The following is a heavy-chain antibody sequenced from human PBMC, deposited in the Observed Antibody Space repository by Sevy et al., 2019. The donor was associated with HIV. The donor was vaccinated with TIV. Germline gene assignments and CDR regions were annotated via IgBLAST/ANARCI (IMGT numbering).Heavy chain of an antibody. CDR2: IYYKGTT. J-gene: IGHJ4*02. V-gene: IGHV4-4*02. CDR1: GASISGSFW. D-gene: IGHD6-25*01. CDR3: AAAAGTDMLGYYFES. Sequence: SETLSLTCAVSGASISGSFWWSWVRQSPGKGLEWIGDIYYKGTTNYNPSLKSRVTLSVDMSRNQFSLTLNSVTAADTAMYFCAAAAGTDMLGYYFESWGQGAPVTVSS.